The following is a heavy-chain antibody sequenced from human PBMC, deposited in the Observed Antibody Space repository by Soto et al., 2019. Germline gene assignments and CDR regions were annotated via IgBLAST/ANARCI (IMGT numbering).Heavy chain of an antibody. CDR2: INPNRGVT. V-gene: IGHV1-2*02. CDR3: ATDVSPIRVAAILYYFLYGMAI. J-gene: IGHJ6*02. CDR1: AYDFTDYY. Sequence: ASVKVSCKASAYDFTDYYIHWVRQAPGEGLEWVGWINPNRGVTKYGQKFQGRVTMTRGTAISTAYMELSGLTSDDTAVYYCATDVSPIRVAAILYYFLYGMAIWGQGTTVTVSS. D-gene: IGHD2-2*02.